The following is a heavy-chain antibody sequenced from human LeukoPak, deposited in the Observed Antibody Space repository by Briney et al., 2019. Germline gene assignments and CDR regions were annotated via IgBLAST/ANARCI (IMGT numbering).Heavy chain of an antibody. D-gene: IGHD3-10*01. CDR1: GGSFSDYY. CDR3: ARGGTMVRGVIVDYYYYYYMDV. J-gene: IGHJ6*03. V-gene: IGHV4-34*01. Sequence: SETLSLTCAVYGGSFSDYYWSWIRQPPGKGLEWIGEINHSGSTNYNPSLKSRVTISVDTSKNHFSLRLNSVTAADTAVYYRARGGTMVRGVIVDYYYYYYMDVWGKGTTVTVSS. CDR2: INHSGST.